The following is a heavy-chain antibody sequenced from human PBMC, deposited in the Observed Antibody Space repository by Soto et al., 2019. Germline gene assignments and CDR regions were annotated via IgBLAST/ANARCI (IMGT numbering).Heavy chain of an antibody. V-gene: IGHV3-74*01. Sequence: GGSLRLSCAASGFSFSSYWMHWVRQVPGKGLVWVARMNEDGGTTDYADSVKGRFTISRDNAKNTLYLQMNSLRVEDTAVYYCASDLSGRADVWGQGTTVTVSS. J-gene: IGHJ6*02. CDR2: MNEDGGTT. D-gene: IGHD3-10*01. CDR3: ASDLSGRADV. CDR1: GFSFSSYW.